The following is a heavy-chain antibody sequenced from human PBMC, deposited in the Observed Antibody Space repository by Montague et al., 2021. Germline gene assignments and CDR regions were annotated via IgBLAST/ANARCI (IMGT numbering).Heavy chain of an antibody. J-gene: IGHJ4*02. CDR1: GGSLSEYY. Sequence: SETLPLTCGVYGGSLSEYYWTWIRQSPAKGLEWIGEVRHIGSTNYNPSLKSRVTMSVDKSKNQFSLKLRSVTAADTAVYYCASDRGPFDYWGQGTVVTVSS. CDR3: ASDRGPFDY. CDR2: VRHIGST. D-gene: IGHD3-10*01. V-gene: IGHV4-34*01.